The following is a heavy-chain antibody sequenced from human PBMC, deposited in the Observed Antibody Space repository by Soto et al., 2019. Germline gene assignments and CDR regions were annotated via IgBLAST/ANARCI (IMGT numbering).Heavy chain of an antibody. J-gene: IGHJ4*02. Sequence: QVQLQESGPGLVKPSETLSLTCTVSGGSISSYYWSWIRQPPGKGLEWIGYIYNIGSTDYNPSLNSRGTRSVDTSKHQSSLKLSSVTAADTAIYYSARHLTYGGPDFEYWGQGTLVTVSS. V-gene: IGHV4-59*08. CDR2: IYNIGST. CDR1: GGSISSYY. D-gene: IGHD4-17*01. CDR3: ARHLTYGGPDFEY.